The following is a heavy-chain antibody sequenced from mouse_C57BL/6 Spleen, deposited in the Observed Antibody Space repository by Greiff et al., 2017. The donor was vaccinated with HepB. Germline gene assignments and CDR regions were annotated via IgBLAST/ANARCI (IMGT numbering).Heavy chain of an antibody. CDR3: ARLYDYDRYFDV. V-gene: IGHV5-6*01. J-gene: IGHJ1*03. Sequence: EVHGVESGGDLVKPGGSLKLSCAASGFTFSSYGMSWVRQTPDKRLEWVATISSGGSYTYYPDSVKGRFTISRDNAKNTRYLQMRSLKSEETAMDYCARLYDYDRYFDVWGTGTTVTVSS. D-gene: IGHD2-4*01. CDR1: GFTFSSYG. CDR2: ISSGGSYT.